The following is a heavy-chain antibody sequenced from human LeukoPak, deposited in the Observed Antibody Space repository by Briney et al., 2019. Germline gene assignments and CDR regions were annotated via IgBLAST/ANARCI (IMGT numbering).Heavy chain of an antibody. Sequence: ASVKVSCKASGYTFTSYGICGVRQAPGQGLEWMGWISAYNGNTNYAPKLQGRVTMTTDTSTSTAYMELRSLRSNDTAVYYCARDYYDSSGSYYFDYWGQGTLVTVSS. CDR1: GYTFTSYG. D-gene: IGHD3-22*01. CDR2: ISAYNGNT. V-gene: IGHV1-18*01. CDR3: ARDYYDSSGSYYFDY. J-gene: IGHJ4*02.